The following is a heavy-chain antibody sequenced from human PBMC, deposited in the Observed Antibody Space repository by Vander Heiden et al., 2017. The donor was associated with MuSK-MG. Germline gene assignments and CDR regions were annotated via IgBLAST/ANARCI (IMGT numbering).Heavy chain of an antibody. V-gene: IGHV1-2*02. D-gene: IGHD3-10*01. Sequence: QVQLVQSGAEVKKPGASVKVSCKASGYTFTGYYMHWVRQAPGQGLEWMGWINPNSGGTNYAQKFQGRVTMTRDTSISTAYMELSRLRSDDTAVYYCANQGSGSYLIYYYGMDVWGQGTTVTVSS. J-gene: IGHJ6*02. CDR1: GYTFTGYY. CDR2: INPNSGGT. CDR3: ANQGSGSYLIYYYGMDV.